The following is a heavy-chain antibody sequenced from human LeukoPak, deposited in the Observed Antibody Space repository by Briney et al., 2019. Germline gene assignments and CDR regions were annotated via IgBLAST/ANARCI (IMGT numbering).Heavy chain of an antibody. CDR3: ATHHLGKLEGIAAAGTLNY. J-gene: IGHJ4*02. CDR2: INPSGGGT. V-gene: IGHV1-46*01. CDR1: GYTFTSYY. D-gene: IGHD6-13*01. Sequence: ASVKASCKASGYTFTSYYMHWVRQAPGQGLEWMGIINPSGGGTSYAQKFQGRVTMTRDMSTSTVYMELSSLRSEDTAVYYCATHHLGKLEGIAAAGTLNYWGQGTLVTVSS.